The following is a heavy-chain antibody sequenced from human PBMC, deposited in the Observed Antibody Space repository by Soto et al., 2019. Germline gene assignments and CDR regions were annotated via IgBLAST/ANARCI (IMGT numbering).Heavy chain of an antibody. Sequence: PXESLSVSSQCYGYSGTTYWIGWVLQVPGKGLEWMGIIYAGDSDTRYSPSFQGHATISVDKSTTTAYLQRSSLKASDTAMYYCVRGVHLTAADAFDVWGQGTTVPVSS. D-gene: IGHD1-1*01. J-gene: IGHJ3*01. CDR2: IYAGDSDT. V-gene: IGHV5-51*01. CDR3: VRGVHLTAADAFDV. CDR1: GYSGTTYW.